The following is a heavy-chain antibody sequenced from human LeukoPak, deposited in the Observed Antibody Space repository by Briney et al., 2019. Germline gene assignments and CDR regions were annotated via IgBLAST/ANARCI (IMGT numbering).Heavy chain of an antibody. V-gene: IGHV3-23*01. CDR1: GFTFNNYA. CDR3: AKPYYHGTGSYGGFDY. D-gene: IGHD3-10*01. CDR2: FGDSGGAA. Sequence: GGSLRLSCAASGFTFNNYAMSWVRQAPGKGLEWVAAFGDSGGAAYYADSVKGRFTISRDNSKDTLFLQMNSLRVEDMAVYYCAKPYYHGTGSYGGFDYWGQGGLVTVSS. J-gene: IGHJ4*02.